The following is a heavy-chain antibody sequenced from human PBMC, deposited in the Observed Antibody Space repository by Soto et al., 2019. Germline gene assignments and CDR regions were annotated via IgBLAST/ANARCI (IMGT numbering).Heavy chain of an antibody. Sequence: ASVKVSSKASGYTFTSYGVSWVSQAPGQKLEWKGWISAYKGNTNYKQKLKGRVTMTTDTSTSTAYMELRSLRSDDTAVYYCARDPRGYSGYADPWGQGTLVTVSS. CDR3: ARDPRGYSGYADP. J-gene: IGHJ5*02. D-gene: IGHD5-12*01. CDR1: GYTFTSYG. V-gene: IGHV1-18*01. CDR2: ISAYKGNT.